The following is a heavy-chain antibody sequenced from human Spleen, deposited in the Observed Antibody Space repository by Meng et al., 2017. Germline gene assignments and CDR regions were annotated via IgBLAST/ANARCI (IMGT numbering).Heavy chain of an antibody. J-gene: IGHJ3*01. Sequence: GESLKISCAASGFSLGGHRMNWVRQAPGKGLEWVSSISPSGSSIYYADSVKGRFTISRDNPKNSLLLQMNSLRAEDTALYYCARGFCSPTTCYFDAFDVWGQGTMVTVSS. D-gene: IGHD2-2*01. CDR2: ISPSGSSI. V-gene: IGHV3-21*01. CDR3: ARGFCSPTTCYFDAFDV. CDR1: GFSLGGHR.